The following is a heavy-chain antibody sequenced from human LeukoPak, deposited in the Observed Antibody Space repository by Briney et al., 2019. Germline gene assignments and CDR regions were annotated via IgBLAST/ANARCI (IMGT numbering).Heavy chain of an antibody. V-gene: IGHV3-21*01. D-gene: IGHD2-15*01. CDR2: ISSSSSYI. Sequence: SGGSLRLSCAASGFTFSSYSMDWVRQAPGKGLEWVSSISSSSSYIYYADSVKGRFTISRDNAKNSLYLQMNSLRAEETAVYYCARLGYCSGGSCYENQHYYYGMDVWGQGTTVTVSS. CDR3: ARLGYCSGGSCYENQHYYYGMDV. J-gene: IGHJ6*02. CDR1: GFTFSSYS.